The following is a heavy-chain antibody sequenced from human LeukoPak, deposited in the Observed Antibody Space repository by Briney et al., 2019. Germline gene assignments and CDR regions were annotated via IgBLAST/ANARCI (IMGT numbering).Heavy chain of an antibody. Sequence: GGSLRLSCAASGFTFSSYSMNWVRQAPGKGLEWVSSISSSNSYIYYADSVKGRFTISRDNAKNSLYLQMNSLRAEDTAVYYCARIAPPDYDSSGGSYWGQGTLVTVSS. D-gene: IGHD3-22*01. CDR2: ISSSNSYI. V-gene: IGHV3-21*01. J-gene: IGHJ4*02. CDR3: ARIAPPDYDSSGGSY. CDR1: GFTFSSYS.